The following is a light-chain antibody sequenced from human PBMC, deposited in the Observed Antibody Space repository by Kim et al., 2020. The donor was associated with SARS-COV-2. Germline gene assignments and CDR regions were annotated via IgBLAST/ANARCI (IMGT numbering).Light chain of an antibody. CDR3: TSRDSNANVF. CDR2: GKN. CDR1: SLRSYY. V-gene: IGLV3-19*01. Sequence: SSELTQDPAVSVALGQTVRITCQGDSLRSYYATWYQQKPGQAPILVIYGKNNRPSGIPDRFSGSSSGNTASLTITGTQAGAEADYYCTSRDSNANVFFGG. J-gene: IGLJ2*01.